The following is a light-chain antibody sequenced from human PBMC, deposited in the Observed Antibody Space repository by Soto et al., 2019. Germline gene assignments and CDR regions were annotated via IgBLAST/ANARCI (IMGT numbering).Light chain of an antibody. V-gene: IGLV2-8*01. J-gene: IGLJ3*02. CDR2: EVI. CDR1: SSDVGGYEY. Sequence: QSALTQPPSASGSPGQSVTISCTGSSSDVGGYEYVSWYQQHPGKAPKLIIYEVIKRPSGVPDRFSGSKSGNTASLTVSGLQAEDEADYYCSSYTITSAYWVFGGGTKLTVL. CDR3: SSYTITSAYWV.